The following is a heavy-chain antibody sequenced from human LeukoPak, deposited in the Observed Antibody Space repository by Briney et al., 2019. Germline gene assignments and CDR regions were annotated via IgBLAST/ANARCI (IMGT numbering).Heavy chain of an antibody. V-gene: IGHV4-59*08. D-gene: IGHD3-10*01. Sequence: SETLSLTCTVSGGSISSYYWSWIRQPPGKGLEWIGYIYYSGSTNYNPSLKSRVTISVDTSKNQFSLKLSSVTAADTAVYYCARHPYGPGSSLSGGFDPWGQGPLVTVSP. CDR2: IYYSGST. CDR1: GGSISSYY. CDR3: ARHPYGPGSSLSGGFDP. J-gene: IGHJ5*02.